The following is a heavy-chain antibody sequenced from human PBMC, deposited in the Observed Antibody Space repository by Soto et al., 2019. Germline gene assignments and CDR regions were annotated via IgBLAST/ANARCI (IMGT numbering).Heavy chain of an antibody. CDR1: GFTFSSYA. D-gene: IGHD2-8*01. CDR2: ISGSGGST. J-gene: IGHJ3*02. CDR3: AKCPYTLMVYGAFDAFDI. Sequence: GGSLRLSCAASGFTFSSYAMSWVRQAPGKGLEWVSAISGSGGSTYYADSVKGRFTISRDNSKNTLYLQMNSLRAEDTAVYYCAKCPYTLMVYGAFDAFDIWGQGTMVTVSS. V-gene: IGHV3-23*01.